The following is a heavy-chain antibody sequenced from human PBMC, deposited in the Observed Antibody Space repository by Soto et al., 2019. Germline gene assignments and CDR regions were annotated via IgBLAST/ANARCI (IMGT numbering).Heavy chain of an antibody. CDR1: GFTFSSYS. D-gene: IGHD3-22*01. CDR3: ARGYHYYDSSGYDKWDAFDI. Sequence: EVQLVESGGGLVQPGGSLRLSCAASGFTFSSYSMNWVRQAPGKGLEWVSSISSSSSYIDYADSVKGRFTISRDNAKKSLYLQMNSLRAEDTAVYYCARGYHYYDSSGYDKWDAFDIWGQGTMVTVSS. J-gene: IGHJ3*02. CDR2: ISSSSSYI. V-gene: IGHV3-21*01.